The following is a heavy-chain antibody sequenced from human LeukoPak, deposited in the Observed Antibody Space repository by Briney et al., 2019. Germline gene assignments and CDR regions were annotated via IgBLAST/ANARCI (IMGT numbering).Heavy chain of an antibody. J-gene: IGHJ4*02. CDR1: GFTFSSYG. V-gene: IGHV3-33*01. D-gene: IGHD3-10*01. Sequence: GGSLRLSCAASGFTFSSYGMHWVRQAPGKGLEWVAVIWYDGSNKYYADSVKGRFTISRDNSKNTLYLRMNSLRAEDTAVYYCAREGGLLWFGELSRLFDYWGQGTLVTVSS. CDR3: AREGGLLWFGELSRLFDY. CDR2: IWYDGSNK.